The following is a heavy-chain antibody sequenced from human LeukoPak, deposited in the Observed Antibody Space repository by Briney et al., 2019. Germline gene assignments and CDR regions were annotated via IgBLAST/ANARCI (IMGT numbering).Heavy chain of an antibody. CDR3: AKDRAGDYQFDY. CDR2: ISYDGSNK. J-gene: IGHJ4*02. V-gene: IGHV3-30*18. Sequence: PGGSLRLSCAASGFTFSSYGMHWLRQAPGKGLEWVAVISYDGSNKYYADSVKGRFTISRDNSKNTLYLQMNSLRAEDTAVYYCAKDRAGDYQFDYWGQGTLVTVSS. D-gene: IGHD4-17*01. CDR1: GFTFSSYG.